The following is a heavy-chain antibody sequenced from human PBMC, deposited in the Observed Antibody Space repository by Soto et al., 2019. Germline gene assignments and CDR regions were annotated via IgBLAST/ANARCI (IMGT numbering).Heavy chain of an antibody. Sequence: GGSLRLSCATSGFTFNNACMNWVRQAPGKGLEWVGRIKSNPAGGTVDYTAPVKGRFTISRDDSENTLYLQMDSLRPEDTAVYYCATSRASCFCFDYWGQGALVTVSS. CDR2: IKSNPAGGTV. D-gene: IGHD2-2*01. J-gene: IGHJ4*02. CDR1: GFTFNNAC. CDR3: ATSRASCFCFDY. V-gene: IGHV3-15*01.